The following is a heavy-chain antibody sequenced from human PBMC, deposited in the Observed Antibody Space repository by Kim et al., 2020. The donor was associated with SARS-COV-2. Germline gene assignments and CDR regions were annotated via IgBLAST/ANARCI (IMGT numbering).Heavy chain of an antibody. V-gene: IGHV4-59*01. J-gene: IGHJ6*01. D-gene: IGHD3-10*01. CDR2: IYYSGST. Sequence: SETPSLTCTVSGGSISSYYWSWIRQPPGKGLEWIGYIYYSGSTNYNPSLKSRVTISVDTSKNQFSLKLSSVTAADTAVYYCARDRLLWFGEFANYYYYYG. CDR3: ARDRLLWFGEFANYYYYYG. CDR1: GGSISSYY.